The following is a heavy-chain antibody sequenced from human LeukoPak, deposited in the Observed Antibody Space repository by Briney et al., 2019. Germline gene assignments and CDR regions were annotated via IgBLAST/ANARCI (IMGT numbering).Heavy chain of an antibody. D-gene: IGHD5-18*01. V-gene: IGHV3-20*04. J-gene: IGHJ4*02. CDR2: INWIGSGT. CDR3: ARVARGYSYGYEADY. CDR1: GFIFDDYG. Sequence: GGSLRLSCAASGFIFDDYGMSWVRQAPGKGLEWISGINWIGSGTGYSDSVKGRFTISRDNAKNSLYLQMNSLRAEDTALYYCARVARGYSYGYEADYWGQGTLVAVSS.